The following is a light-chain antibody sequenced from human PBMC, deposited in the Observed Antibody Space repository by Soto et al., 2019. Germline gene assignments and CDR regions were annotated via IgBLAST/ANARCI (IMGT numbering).Light chain of an antibody. V-gene: IGKV1-9*01. CDR2: AAS. CDR1: QGISSY. CDR3: QQLNSYLWT. Sequence: IQLTQSPSSLSASVGDRVTITCRASQGISSYLAWYQQKPGKAPKLLIYAASTLQSGVPSRFSGSGSGTDFTLTIGSLQPEDFATYYCQQLNSYLWTFGQGTKVEIK. J-gene: IGKJ1*01.